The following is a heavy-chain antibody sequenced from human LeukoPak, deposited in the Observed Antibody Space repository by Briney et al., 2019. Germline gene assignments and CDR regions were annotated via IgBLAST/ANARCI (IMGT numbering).Heavy chain of an antibody. D-gene: IGHD1-26*01. Sequence: SETLSLTCTVSGGSIGTSSYYWGWLRQPPWNGLEWIGSIYLRRSTNYNPSLKRRATVTVDTTNNKCPLKPSSVTAAATAVYSWPSPEGGAANFDACDIWGQGTMVTVSS. CDR3: PSPEGGAANFDACDI. CDR1: GGSIGTSSYY. J-gene: IGHJ3*02. CDR2: IYLRRST. V-gene: IGHV4-39*06.